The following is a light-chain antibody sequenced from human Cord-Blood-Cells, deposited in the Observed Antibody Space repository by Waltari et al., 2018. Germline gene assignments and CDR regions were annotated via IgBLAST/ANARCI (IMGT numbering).Light chain of an antibody. CDR3: QQYYSTPFT. V-gene: IGKV1D-43*01. CDR1: QGISSY. CDR2: YAS. J-gene: IGKJ3*01. Sequence: AIRPTHPPLSLPAYVGDRPTITCRASQGISSYLAWYQQKPAKAPKLFIYYASSLQSGVPSRFSGSGSGTEFTLTISSLQPDDFATYYCQQYYSTPFTFGPGTKVDIK.